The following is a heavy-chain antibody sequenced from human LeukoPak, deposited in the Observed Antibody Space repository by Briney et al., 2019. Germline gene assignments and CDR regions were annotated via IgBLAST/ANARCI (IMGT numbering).Heavy chain of an antibody. J-gene: IGHJ4*02. Sequence: PGGSLRLSCAASGFTFSSHWMSWVRQAPGKGLEWVANIKQDGSEKYYVDSVKGRFTISRDNAKNSLYLQMNSLRAEDTAVYCCARSRYNWNYGGGFDYWGQGTLVTVSS. V-gene: IGHV3-7*01. CDR1: GFTFSSHW. CDR2: IKQDGSEK. D-gene: IGHD1-7*01. CDR3: ARSRYNWNYGGGFDY.